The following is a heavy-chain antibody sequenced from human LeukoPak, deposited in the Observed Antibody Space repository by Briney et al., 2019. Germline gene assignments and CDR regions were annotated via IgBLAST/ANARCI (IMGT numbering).Heavy chain of an antibody. Sequence: GGSLRLSCAASGFTFTKYWMTWVRQAPGKGLEWVGNIKQDGSDKNYMDSVKGRFTISRDNTKNSVYLQMSSLRAEDTAVYYCARGSGSYPFDYWGQGTLVTVSS. V-gene: IGHV3-7*04. CDR3: ARGSGSYPFDY. D-gene: IGHD1-26*01. CDR2: IKQDGSDK. CDR1: GFTFTKYW. J-gene: IGHJ4*02.